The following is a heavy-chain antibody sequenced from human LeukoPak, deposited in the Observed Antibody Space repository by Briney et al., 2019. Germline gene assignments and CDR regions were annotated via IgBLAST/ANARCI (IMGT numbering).Heavy chain of an antibody. V-gene: IGHV1-2*02. D-gene: IGHD7-27*01. CDR1: GYTFTAYY. Sequence: ASVKVSCKASGYTFTAYYVHWVRRAPGQGLEWMGCINPNTGGTFFAQKFLGRVTMTRDTSITSAHMELSRLKSDDTAVYYCARGLNWGSFDYWGQGTLVTVSP. CDR3: ARGLNWGSFDY. CDR2: INPNTGGT. J-gene: IGHJ4*02.